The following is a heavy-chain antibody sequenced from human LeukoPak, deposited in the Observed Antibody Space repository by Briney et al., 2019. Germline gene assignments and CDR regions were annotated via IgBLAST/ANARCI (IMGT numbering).Heavy chain of an antibody. V-gene: IGHV4-39*01. CDR2: IYYSGST. D-gene: IGHD5-18*01. CDR3: ARHSGYSYGYAYYYYYMDV. CDR1: GGSISSSSYY. Sequence: SETLPLTCTVSGGSISSSSYYWGWIRQPPGKGLEWIGSIYYSGSTYYNPSLKSRVTISVDPSKNQFSLKLSSVTAAGTAVYYCARHSGYSYGYAYYYYYMDVWGKGTTVTVSS. J-gene: IGHJ6*03.